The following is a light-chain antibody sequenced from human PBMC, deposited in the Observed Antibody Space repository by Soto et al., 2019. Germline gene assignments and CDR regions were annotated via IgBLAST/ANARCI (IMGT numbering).Light chain of an antibody. J-gene: IGKJ3*01. Sequence: DLQRPKSPSSLSASVGYTFTLNGRASQSVDNYLKWYQQKPGKAPGLLIYAASTLQSGVPSRFSASGSGTDFTLTISSLQPEDFATYYCQQDLRPPLTFGPGTKVDIK. CDR2: AAS. CDR3: QQDLRPPLT. V-gene: IGKV1-39*01. CDR1: QSVDNY.